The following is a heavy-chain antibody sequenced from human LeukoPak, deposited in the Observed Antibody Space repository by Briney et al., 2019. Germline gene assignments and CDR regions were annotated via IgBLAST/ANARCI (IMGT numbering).Heavy chain of an antibody. J-gene: IGHJ4*02. Sequence: PGRSLRLSCAASGFPFSSYALHWVRQAPGKGLEWLAIISYDGNNKYYADSVEGRFTISRDNSKNTLFLQMNSLRIEDTAVYYCASLPNVLLYLGEPHLHDWGQGTLVAVSS. V-gene: IGHV3-30-3*01. CDR1: GFPFSSYA. CDR3: ASLPNVLLYLGEPHLHD. D-gene: IGHD3-16*01. CDR2: ISYDGNNK.